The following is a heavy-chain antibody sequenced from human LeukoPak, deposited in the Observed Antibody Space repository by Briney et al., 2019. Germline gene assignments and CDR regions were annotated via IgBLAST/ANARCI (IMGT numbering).Heavy chain of an antibody. V-gene: IGHV3-7*01. Sequence: GGSLRLSCAASGFTFSSYWMSWVRQAPGKGLEWVANIKQDGSEKYYVDSVRGRFTISRDNAKNSLYLQMNSLSAEDTAVYYCARDLLKRFCSGTNCYASPDYWGQGTLVTVSS. CDR2: IKQDGSEK. D-gene: IGHD2-2*01. CDR3: ARDLLKRFCSGTNCYASPDY. CDR1: GFTFSSYW. J-gene: IGHJ4*02.